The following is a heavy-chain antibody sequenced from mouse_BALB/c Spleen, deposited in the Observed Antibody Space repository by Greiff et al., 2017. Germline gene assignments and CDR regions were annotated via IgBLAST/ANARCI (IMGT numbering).Heavy chain of an antibody. J-gene: IGHJ2*01. Sequence: QVQLKQSGAELVRPGAPVTLSCKASGYTFTDYEMHWVKQTPVHGLEWIGAIDPETGGTAYNQKFKGKATLTADKSSSTAYMELRSLTSEDSAVYYCTRGGYWGQGTTLTVSS. CDR1: GYTFTDYE. CDR3: TRGGY. CDR2: IDPETGGT. V-gene: IGHV1-15*01.